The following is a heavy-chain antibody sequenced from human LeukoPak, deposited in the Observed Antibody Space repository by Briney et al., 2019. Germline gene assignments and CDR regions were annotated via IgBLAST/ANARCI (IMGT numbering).Heavy chain of an antibody. J-gene: IGHJ6*02. V-gene: IGHV4-61*08. CDR1: GAFIRRGGVY. CDR3: AREAVFGYGDYYGMDV. D-gene: IGHD4-17*01. CDR2: IYYSGST. Sequence: PSQTLSLTCTVSGAFIRRGGVYWSWIRQPPGKGLEWIGYIYYSGSTNYNPSLKSRVTISVDTSKNQFSLKLSSVTAADTAVYYCAREAVFGYGDYYGMDVWGQGTTVTVSS.